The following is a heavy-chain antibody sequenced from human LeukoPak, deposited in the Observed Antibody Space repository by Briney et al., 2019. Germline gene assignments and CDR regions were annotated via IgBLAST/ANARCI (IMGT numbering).Heavy chain of an antibody. V-gene: IGHV4-59*01. CDR3: TRGGGRTATGNNYGMDV. D-gene: IGHD1-1*01. J-gene: IGHJ6*04. CDR1: GGSISSYY. Sequence: SETLSLTCTVSGGSISSYYWSWIRQPPGKGLEWIGYIYYSGSTNYNPSLKSRVTISVDTSKNQFSLKLSSVTAADTAVYYCTRGGGRTATGNNYGMDVWGKGTTVTVSS. CDR2: IYYSGST.